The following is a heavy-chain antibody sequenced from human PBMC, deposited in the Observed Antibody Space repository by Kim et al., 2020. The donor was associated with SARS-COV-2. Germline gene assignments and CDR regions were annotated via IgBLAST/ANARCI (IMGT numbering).Heavy chain of an antibody. CDR3: ARVLGVELTYYFDY. D-gene: IGHD1-7*01. V-gene: IGHV4-30-4*01. CDR2: IYYSGST. CDR1: GGSISSGDYY. J-gene: IGHJ4*02. Sequence: SETLSLTCTVSGGSISSGDYYWSWIRQPPGKGLEWIVYIYYSGSTYYNPSLKSRVTISVDTSKNQFSLKLSSVTAADTAVYYCARVLGVELTYYFDYWGQATLVTVSS.